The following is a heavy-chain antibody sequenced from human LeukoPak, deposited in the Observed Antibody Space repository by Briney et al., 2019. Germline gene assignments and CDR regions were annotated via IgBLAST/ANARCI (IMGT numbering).Heavy chain of an antibody. Sequence: GRSLRLSCAASGFTFSSYAMSWVRQAPGKGREWVSGISGSGGSTYYAASVKGPFTIYRDNSKNTLYLQMNSLRAEDTALYYCAKGLVGATKDWFDPWGQGTLVTVSS. CDR3: AKGLVGATKDWFDP. CDR1: GFTFSSYA. J-gene: IGHJ5*02. D-gene: IGHD1-26*01. CDR2: ISGSGGST. V-gene: IGHV3-23*01.